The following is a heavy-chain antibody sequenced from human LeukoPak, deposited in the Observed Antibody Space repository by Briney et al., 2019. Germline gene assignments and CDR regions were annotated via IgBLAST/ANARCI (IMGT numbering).Heavy chain of an antibody. D-gene: IGHD4-23*01. Sequence: GESLKISCKGSGYSFTSYCIGWVRQMRGKGLEWSGMIYPGDSDTRYTPSFQGQVTISADKSISTASLRWCSLKAPGTALYFCARHGSYGGNHEYFQHWGQGTLVSVSS. CDR1: GYSFTSYC. V-gene: IGHV5-51*01. CDR3: ARHGSYGGNHEYFQH. J-gene: IGHJ1*01. CDR2: IYPGDSDT.